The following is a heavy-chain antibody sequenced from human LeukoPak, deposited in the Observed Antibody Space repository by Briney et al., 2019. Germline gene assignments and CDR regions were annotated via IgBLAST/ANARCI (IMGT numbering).Heavy chain of an antibody. Sequence: SETLSLTCTVSGGSISSYYWSWIRQPPGKGLEWIGYIYYSGSTNYNPSLKSRVTISVNTSKNQFSLKLSSVTAADTAVYYCARGSGSHYYYYYMDVWGKGTTVTVSS. CDR1: GGSISSYY. J-gene: IGHJ6*03. CDR2: IYYSGST. CDR3: ARGSGSHYYYYYMDV. V-gene: IGHV4-59*01. D-gene: IGHD3-10*01.